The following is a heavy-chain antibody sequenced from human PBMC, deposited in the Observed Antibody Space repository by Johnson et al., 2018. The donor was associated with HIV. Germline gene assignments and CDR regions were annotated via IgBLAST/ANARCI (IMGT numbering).Heavy chain of an antibody. Sequence: VQLVESGGGLIQPGGSLRLSCAASGFTVRSNYMSWVRQAPGRGLEWVSVIYSGGSTYYADSVKGRFTISRDNSKNTLYLQMNSLRAEDTAVYYCARDRDYGSGAFDVWGPGTMVTVSS. D-gene: IGHD3-10*01. CDR2: IYSGGST. CDR3: ARDRDYGSGAFDV. CDR1: GFTVRSNY. V-gene: IGHV3-53*01. J-gene: IGHJ3*01.